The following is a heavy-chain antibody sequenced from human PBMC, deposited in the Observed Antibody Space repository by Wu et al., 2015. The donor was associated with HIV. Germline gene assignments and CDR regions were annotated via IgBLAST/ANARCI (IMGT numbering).Heavy chain of an antibody. V-gene: IGHV1-18*01. D-gene: IGHD2-21*02. CDR3: ARDLYVGVVTTTIPVQYFQH. CDR2: ISVHKAKT. Sequence: QVQLVQSGGEVKKPGASVEVSCKAFGYSFTSYGITWVRQAPGQGLEWMGWISVHKAKTKYAQKFQGRVTMTTDTSTKTASMELRSLRSDDTAVYYCARDLYVGVVTTTIPVQYFQHWGQGTLVTVSS. CDR1: GYSFTSYG. J-gene: IGHJ1*01.